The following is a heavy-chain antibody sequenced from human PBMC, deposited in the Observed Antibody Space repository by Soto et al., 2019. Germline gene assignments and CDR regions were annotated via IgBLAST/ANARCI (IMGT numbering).Heavy chain of an antibody. Sequence: GGSLRLSCAASGFTFSSYGMHWVRQAPGKGLEWVAVISYDGSNKYYADSVKGRFTISRDNSKNTLYLQMNSLRAEDTAVYYCASGGNAARPKNYYYYMDVWGKGTTVTVS. V-gene: IGHV3-30*03. J-gene: IGHJ6*03. CDR1: GFTFSSYG. D-gene: IGHD6-6*01. CDR3: ASGGNAARPKNYYYYMDV. CDR2: ISYDGSNK.